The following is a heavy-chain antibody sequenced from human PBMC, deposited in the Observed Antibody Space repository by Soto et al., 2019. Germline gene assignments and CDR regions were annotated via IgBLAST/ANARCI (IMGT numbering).Heavy chain of an antibody. Sequence: EVQLVESGGGLVQPGGSLKLSCAVSGFTFSGSAMHWVRQASGKGLEWVGRIRSKANSYATAYAASVKGRFTISRADSKNTAYLQMNSLKTEDTSVYYCTRGDGGYVRDYWGQGTLVTVSS. J-gene: IGHJ4*02. V-gene: IGHV3-73*01. D-gene: IGHD5-12*01. CDR2: IRSKANSYAT. CDR1: GFTFSGSA. CDR3: TRGDGGYVRDY.